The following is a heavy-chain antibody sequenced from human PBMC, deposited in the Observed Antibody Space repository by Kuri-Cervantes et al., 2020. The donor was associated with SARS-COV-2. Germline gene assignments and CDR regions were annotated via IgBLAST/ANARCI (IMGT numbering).Heavy chain of an antibody. CDR2: ISYDGSNK. V-gene: IGHV3-30-3*01. CDR1: GFTFSSYA. D-gene: IGHD5-24*01. J-gene: IGHJ3*02. CDR3: ARGWDAFDI. Sequence: GGSLRLSCAASGFTFSSYAMHWVRQAPGKGLEWVAVISYDGSNKYCADSVKGRFTISRDNSKNTLYLQMNSLRAEDTAVYYCARGWDAFDIWGQGTMVTVSS.